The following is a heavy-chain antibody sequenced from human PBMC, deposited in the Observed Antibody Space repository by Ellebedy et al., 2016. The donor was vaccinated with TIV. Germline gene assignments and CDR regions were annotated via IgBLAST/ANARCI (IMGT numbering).Heavy chain of an antibody. CDR1: GYTFTGYY. CDR3: ATYDSSGWWFDP. CDR2: INPNSGGT. V-gene: IGHV1-2*02. D-gene: IGHD3-22*01. J-gene: IGHJ5*02. Sequence: ASVKVSXXVSGYTFTGYYMHWVRQAPGQGLEWMGWINPNSGGTNYAQKFQGKATMTRDTSISTAYMELSRLRSDDTAVYYCATYDSSGWWFDPWGQGTLVTVSS.